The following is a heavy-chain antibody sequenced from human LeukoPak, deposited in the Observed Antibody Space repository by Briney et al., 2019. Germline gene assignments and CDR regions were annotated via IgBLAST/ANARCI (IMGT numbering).Heavy chain of an antibody. Sequence: PGGSLRLSCAASGFTFSSYAMSWVRQAPGKRLERVSAISGSGGSTYYADSVKGRFTISRDSSKNTLYLQMNSLRAEDTAVYYCAKDIVVVPAAMGAFDIWGQGTMVTVSS. V-gene: IGHV3-23*01. CDR3: AKDIVVVPAAMGAFDI. D-gene: IGHD2-2*01. CDR1: GFTFSSYA. J-gene: IGHJ3*02. CDR2: ISGSGGST.